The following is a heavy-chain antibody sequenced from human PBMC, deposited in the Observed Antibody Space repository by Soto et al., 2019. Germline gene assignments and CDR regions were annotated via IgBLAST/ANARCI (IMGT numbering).Heavy chain of an antibody. CDR3: ARDRRDCRGGSCYHKSFDI. CDR1: GFTVSGYY. V-gene: IGHV3-11*01. D-gene: IGHD2-15*01. Sequence: QVQLVESGGGLVKPGGSLRLSCAASGFTVSGYYMSWIRQAPGKGLDWVSYISSSGSTTYYADSVKGRFTISRDTAKNSLFLQMNSLRAHDTAVYYCARDRRDCRGGSCYHKSFDIWGQGTVVTVSS. CDR2: ISSSGSTT. J-gene: IGHJ3*02.